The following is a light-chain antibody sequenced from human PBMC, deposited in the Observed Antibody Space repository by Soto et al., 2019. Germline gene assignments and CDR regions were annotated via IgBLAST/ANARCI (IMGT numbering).Light chain of an antibody. CDR3: SSYAGSSGRWV. CDR2: EVS. V-gene: IGLV2-8*01. Sequence: QSALTQPPSASGSPGQSVTISCTGTSSDIGAYNYVSWYQQHPGKAPKLMIHEVSKRPSGVPDRFSGSKSGNTASLTVSGLQAEDEADYYCSSYAGSSGRWVFGGGTKLTVL. CDR1: SSDIGAYNY. J-gene: IGLJ3*02.